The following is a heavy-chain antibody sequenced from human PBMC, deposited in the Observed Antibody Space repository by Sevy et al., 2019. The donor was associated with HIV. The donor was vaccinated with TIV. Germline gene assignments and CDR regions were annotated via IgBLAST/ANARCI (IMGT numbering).Heavy chain of an antibody. Sequence: ASVKVSCQASGYTFDNYDINWVRQATGQGVEWMGWMNPNSGNTGYAEKFQGRVTMSRVSSIRTAYMEINGLTSEDTAVYYCTRGLSFTYAKRGDWLNWYFDVWGRGTLVTVSS. CDR3: TRGLSFTYAKRGDWLNWYFDV. V-gene: IGHV1-8*01. CDR2: MNPNSGNT. D-gene: IGHD2-21*02. CDR1: GYTFDNYD. J-gene: IGHJ2*01.